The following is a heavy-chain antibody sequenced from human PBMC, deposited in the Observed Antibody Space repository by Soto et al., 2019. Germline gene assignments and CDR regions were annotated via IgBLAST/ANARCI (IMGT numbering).Heavy chain of an antibody. CDR2: IIPIFGST. D-gene: IGHD5-18*01. Sequence: QVQLLQSGAEVKKPGSSVKVSCKASGGTFSNYAITWVRQAPGQGLEWLGRIIPIFGSTNFAQKFQGRVTLNADEYTTTVYMELSSMRSDDTAVYFCAKDGGKDGYFGNWFDPWGQGTLVTVSS. V-gene: IGHV1-69*15. CDR3: AKDGGKDGYFGNWFDP. CDR1: GGTFSNYA. J-gene: IGHJ5*02.